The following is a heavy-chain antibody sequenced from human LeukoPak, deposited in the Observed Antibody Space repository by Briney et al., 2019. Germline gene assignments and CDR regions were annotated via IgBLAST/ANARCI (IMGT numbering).Heavy chain of an antibody. Sequence: SQTLSLTCTVSGGSISSGGYYWSWIRQHPGKGLEWIGYIHYSGSTYYNLSLKSRVTISVDTSKNQFSLKLSSVTAADTAVYYCARLLWFGELFLGRFDPWGQGTLVTVSS. CDR1: GGSISSGGYY. CDR2: IHYSGST. V-gene: IGHV4-31*03. J-gene: IGHJ5*02. D-gene: IGHD3-10*01. CDR3: ARLLWFGELFLGRFDP.